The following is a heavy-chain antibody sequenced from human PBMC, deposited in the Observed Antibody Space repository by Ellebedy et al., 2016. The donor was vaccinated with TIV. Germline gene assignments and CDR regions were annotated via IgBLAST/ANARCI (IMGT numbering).Heavy chain of an antibody. CDR3: GQEQADYYGSSTFDY. V-gene: IGHV3-7*03. CDR2: IKQDGSEK. D-gene: IGHD3-10*01. CDR1: GFTFSSYW. Sequence: GESLKISCAASGFTFSSYWMSWVRQAPGKGLEWVANIKQDGSEKYYVDSVKGRFTISRDNAKNSLYLQMNSLRAEDTAVYDGGQEQADYYGSSTFDYWGQGTLVTVSS. J-gene: IGHJ4*02.